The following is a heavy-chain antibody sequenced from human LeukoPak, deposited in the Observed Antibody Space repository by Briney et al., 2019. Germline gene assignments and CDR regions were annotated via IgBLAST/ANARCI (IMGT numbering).Heavy chain of an antibody. Sequence: ASVKVSCKASGYTFTSYGISWVRQAPGQGLEWMGWISAYNGNTNYAQKLQGRVTMTRNTSISTAYMELSSLRSEDTAVYYCARRELGYWYFDLWGRGTLVTVSS. D-gene: IGHD6-13*01. CDR2: ISAYNGNT. V-gene: IGHV1-18*01. CDR3: ARRELGYWYFDL. CDR1: GYTFTSYG. J-gene: IGHJ2*01.